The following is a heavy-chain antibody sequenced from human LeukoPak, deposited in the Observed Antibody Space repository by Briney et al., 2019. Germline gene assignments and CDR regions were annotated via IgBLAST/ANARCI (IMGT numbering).Heavy chain of an antibody. CDR3: ARDYKYAFDN. J-gene: IGHJ4*02. V-gene: IGHV3-48*01. CDR2: IGIDSGNT. CDR1: GFTFSDYS. D-gene: IGHD5-24*01. Sequence: RGSLRLSCAASGFTFSDYSMNWVRQAPGKGLEWISYIGIDSGNTNYADSVKGRFTISGDKAKNSLYLQMNSLRVDDTAVYYCARDYKYAFDNWGQGTLVTVSS.